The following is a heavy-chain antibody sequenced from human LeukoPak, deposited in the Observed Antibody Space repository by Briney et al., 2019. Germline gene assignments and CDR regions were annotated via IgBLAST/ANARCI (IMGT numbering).Heavy chain of an antibody. D-gene: IGHD3-3*01. CDR2: ISYDGSNK. Sequence: GGSLRLSCAASGFTFSSYAMSWVRQAPGKGLEWVAVISYDGSNKYYADSVKGRFTISRDNSKNTLYLQMNSLRAEDTAVYYCARDFGKSKDYDFWSGYRGARYFDLWGRGTLVTVSS. J-gene: IGHJ2*01. CDR1: GFTFSSYA. CDR3: ARDFGKSKDYDFWSGYRGARYFDL. V-gene: IGHV3-30-3*01.